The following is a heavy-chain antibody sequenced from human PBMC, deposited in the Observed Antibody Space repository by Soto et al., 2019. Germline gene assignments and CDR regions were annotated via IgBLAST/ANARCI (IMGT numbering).Heavy chain of an antibody. CDR2: ISYDGSNK. J-gene: IGHJ6*02. D-gene: IGHD5-18*01. CDR3: ARDILRLYSYGTSYGMDV. Sequence: QVQLVESGGGVVQPGRSLRLSCAASGFTFSSYAMHWVRQAPGKGLEWVAVISYDGSNKYYADSVKGRFTISRDNSKNTMSLQMNRLRAEDTAVYYCARDILRLYSYGTSYGMDVWGQGTTVTVSS. CDR1: GFTFSSYA. V-gene: IGHV3-30-3*01.